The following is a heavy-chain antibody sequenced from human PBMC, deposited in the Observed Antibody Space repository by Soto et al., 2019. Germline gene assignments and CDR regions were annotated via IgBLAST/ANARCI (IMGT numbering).Heavy chain of an antibody. CDR3: AAMEATIRENYYYYYMDV. CDR2: IVVGSGNT. J-gene: IGHJ6*03. V-gene: IGHV1-58*02. D-gene: IGHD5-12*01. CDR1: GFTFTSSA. Sequence: TSVKVSCKDSGFTFTSSAMQWVRQARGQRLEWIGWIVVGSGNTNYAQKFQERVTITRDMSTSTAYMELSSLRSEDTAVYYCAAMEATIRENYYYYYMDVWGKGTTVTVSS.